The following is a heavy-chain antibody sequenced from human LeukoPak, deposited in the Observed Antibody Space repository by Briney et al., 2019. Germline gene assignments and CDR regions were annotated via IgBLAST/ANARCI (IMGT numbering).Heavy chain of an antibody. V-gene: IGHV3-30*03. CDR3: ARELLDNYFDY. CDR1: GFTFSSYG. Sequence: PGGSLRLSCAASGFTFSSYGMHWVRQAPGKGLEWVAVMSYDGSNKYYADSVKGRFTISRDNSKNTLYLQMNSLRAGDTAVYYCARELLDNYFDYWGQGTLVTVSS. CDR2: MSYDGSNK. J-gene: IGHJ4*02. D-gene: IGHD2-21*02.